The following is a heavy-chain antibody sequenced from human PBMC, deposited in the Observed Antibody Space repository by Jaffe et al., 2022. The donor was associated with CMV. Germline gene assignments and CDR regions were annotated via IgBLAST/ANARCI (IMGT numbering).Heavy chain of an antibody. J-gene: IGHJ4*02. CDR2: INHSGST. CDR1: GGSFSGYY. CDR3: ARGLIDFWSGYKYYFDY. Sequence: QVQLQQWGAGLLKPSETLSLTCAVYGGSFSGYYWSWIRQPPGKGLEWIGEINHSGSTNYNPSLKSRVTISVDTSKNQFSLKLSSVTAADTAVYYCARGLIDFWSGYKYYFDYWGQGTLVTVSS. D-gene: IGHD3-3*01. V-gene: IGHV4-34*01.